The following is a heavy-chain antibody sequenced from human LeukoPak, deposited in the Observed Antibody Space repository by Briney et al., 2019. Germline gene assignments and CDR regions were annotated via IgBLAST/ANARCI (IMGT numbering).Heavy chain of an antibody. CDR2: INPNGGGT. Sequence: ASVKVSCKASGYTFTDYYVQWVRQAPGQGLEWMGWINPNGGGTTYAQKFQARVTMARDTSITTVHMELSSLRSDDTAVYYCARGGGIALAGTRFDFWGRGTLVTVSS. CDR3: ARGGGIALAGTRFDF. CDR1: GYTFTDYY. J-gene: IGHJ4*02. D-gene: IGHD6-13*01. V-gene: IGHV1-2*02.